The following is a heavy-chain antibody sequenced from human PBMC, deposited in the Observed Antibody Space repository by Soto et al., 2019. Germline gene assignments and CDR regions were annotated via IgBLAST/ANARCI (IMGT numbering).Heavy chain of an antibody. V-gene: IGHV3-9*01. D-gene: IGHD5-12*01. CDR3: AKDGGGYEHLDC. J-gene: IGHJ4*02. Sequence: GGSLRLSCAASGFTFDDYAMHWVRQAPGKGLEWVSGISWNSGSIGYADSVKGRFTISRDNAKNSLYLQMNSLRAEDTALYYCAKDGGGYEHLDCWGQGTLVTVSS. CDR2: ISWNSGSI. CDR1: GFTFDDYA.